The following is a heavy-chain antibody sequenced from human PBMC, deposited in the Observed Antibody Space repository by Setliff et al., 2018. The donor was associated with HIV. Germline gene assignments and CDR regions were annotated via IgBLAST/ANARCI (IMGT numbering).Heavy chain of an antibody. V-gene: IGHV3-23*03. CDR2: IYSGASST. CDR1: GGSISSHNYY. J-gene: IGHJ4*02. CDR3: ATPPGYYDSSPFDF. D-gene: IGHD3-22*01. Sequence: PSETLSLTCTVSGGSISSHNYYWGWVRQAPGKGLEWVRVIYSGASSTYYADSVKGRFTVSRDNYRNTVFLQMNSLKPEDTAVYYCATPPGYYDSSPFDFWGQGTLVTVSS.